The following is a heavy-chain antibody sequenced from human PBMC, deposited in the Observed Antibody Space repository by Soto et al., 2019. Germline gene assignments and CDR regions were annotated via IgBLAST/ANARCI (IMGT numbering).Heavy chain of an antibody. CDR1: GYTLTELS. V-gene: IGHV1-24*01. CDR2: FDPEDSET. CDR3: ASVQRYGL. Sequence: QVQLVQSGAEVKKPGASVKVSCKVSGYTLTELSMHWVRQAPGKGLEWMGGFDPEDSETIYAKKFQGRVTMTEDTPTDTAYMELSSLRSEDTAGYYCASVQRYGLWGQGTLVTVSS. J-gene: IGHJ4*02. D-gene: IGHD3-10*01.